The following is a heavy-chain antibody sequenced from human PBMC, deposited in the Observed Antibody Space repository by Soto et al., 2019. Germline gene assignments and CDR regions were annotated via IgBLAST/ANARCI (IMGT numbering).Heavy chain of an antibody. J-gene: IGHJ4*02. CDR1: GFTFSSFG. CDR2: IWYDGSNK. D-gene: IGHD3-22*01. CDR3: ARESDYYDSSGYPKPFDS. V-gene: IGHV3-33*01. Sequence: GGSLRLSCAASGFTFSSFGMHWVRQAPGKGLEWVALIWYDGSNKDYADSVKGRFTIPRDNSKSTLYLQMNSLRAEDTAVYYCARESDYYDSSGYPKPFDSWGQGTLVTVSS.